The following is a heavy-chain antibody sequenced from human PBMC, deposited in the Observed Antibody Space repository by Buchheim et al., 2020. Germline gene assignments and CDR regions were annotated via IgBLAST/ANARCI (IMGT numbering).Heavy chain of an antibody. CDR1: GFTFSSYG. J-gene: IGHJ4*02. CDR3: ARDGSQLWYYGFDY. CDR2: IWHDGSKQ. Sequence: VQLVESGGGVVQPGTSLRLSCAASGFTFSSYGMHWVRQAPGKGLEWVASIWHDGSKQYYADSVKGRFTISRDNSKNTLLLQMNSLRAEDTAVYYCARDGSQLWYYGFDYWGQGTL. D-gene: IGHD5-18*01. V-gene: IGHV3-33*01.